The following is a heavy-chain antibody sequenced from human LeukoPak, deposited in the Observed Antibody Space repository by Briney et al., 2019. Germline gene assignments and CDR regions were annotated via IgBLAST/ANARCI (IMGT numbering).Heavy chain of an antibody. CDR2: INPSGGST. D-gene: IGHD3-22*01. CDR1: GYTFTSHY. J-gene: IGHJ4*02. V-gene: IGHV1-46*01. CDR3: ASSVVIGFDS. Sequence: GASVKVSCKASGYTFTSHYMHWVRQAPGQGLEWMGIINPSGGSTSYAQKFQGRVTMTRDTSISTAYMELSSLNSDDTAVYYCASSVVIGFDSWGQGTLVTVSS.